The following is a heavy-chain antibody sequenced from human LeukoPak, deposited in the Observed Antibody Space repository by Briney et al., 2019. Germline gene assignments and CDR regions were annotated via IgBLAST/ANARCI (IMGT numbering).Heavy chain of an antibody. Sequence: ASVKVSCKASGYTFTGYYMHWVRQAPGQGLEWMGWINPNSGGTNYAQKFQGRVTMTRDTSISTAYMELSRLRSDDTAVHYCARAPDIVVVGAFDIWGQGTMVTVSS. V-gene: IGHV1-2*02. J-gene: IGHJ3*02. CDR1: GYTFTGYY. CDR2: INPNSGGT. D-gene: IGHD2-2*01. CDR3: ARAPDIVVVGAFDI.